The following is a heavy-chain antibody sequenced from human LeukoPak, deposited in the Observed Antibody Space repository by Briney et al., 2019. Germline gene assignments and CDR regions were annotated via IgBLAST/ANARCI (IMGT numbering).Heavy chain of an antibody. CDR3: ARAHNEGSYGAYWFDP. D-gene: IGHD5-18*01. Sequence: ASVKVSCKASGYTFTSYYMHWVRQAPGQGLEWMGIINPSGGSTSYAQKFQGRVTMTRDTSTSTVYMELSSLRSEDTAVYYCARAHNEGSYGAYWFDPWGQGTLVTVSS. J-gene: IGHJ5*02. V-gene: IGHV1-46*01. CDR2: INPSGGST. CDR1: GYTFTSYY.